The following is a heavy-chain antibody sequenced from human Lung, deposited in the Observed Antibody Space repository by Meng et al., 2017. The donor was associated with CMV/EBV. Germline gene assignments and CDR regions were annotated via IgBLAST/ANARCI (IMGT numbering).Heavy chain of an antibody. CDR3: ARDGSLNGPNYYYYNGVDV. D-gene: IGHD2-2*03. V-gene: IGHV1-2*06. CDR2: INSYGGGT. Sequence: ASXXVSXKASVHSFIDYDIHWVRRAPGQGLEWMGRINSYGGGTNYAQQFRGRVTMTRDTSTDTAYMELSRLTSDDTAVYYCARDGSLNGPNYYYYNGVDVWGLGTTVTV. J-gene: IGHJ6*02. CDR1: VHSFIDYD.